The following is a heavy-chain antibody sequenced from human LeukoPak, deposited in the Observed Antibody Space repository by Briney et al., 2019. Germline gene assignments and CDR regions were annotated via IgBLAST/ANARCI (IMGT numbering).Heavy chain of an antibody. CDR3: ARDSLSPFDY. V-gene: IGHV4-4*02. CDR1: GGSISSNNW. J-gene: IGHJ4*02. Sequence: SETLSLTCAVSGGSISSNNWWSWVRQPPGKGLEWIGEIYHSGSTNYNPSLKSRVTMSVDKSKNQFSLRLTSVTAADTAVYYCARDSLSPFDYWGQGTLVTVSS. CDR2: IYHSGST.